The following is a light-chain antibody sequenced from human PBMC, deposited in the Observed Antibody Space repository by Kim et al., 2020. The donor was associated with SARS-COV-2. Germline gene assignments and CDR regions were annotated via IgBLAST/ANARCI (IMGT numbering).Light chain of an antibody. CDR3: QVWDSSGDREV. Sequence: APGKTARITCGVDNIVSKSVHWYLQKPGHAPVLVIYYDGDRPSGIPERFSGSNSGNTATLTISRVEAADEADYYCQVWDSSGDREVFGGGTQLTVL. CDR1: NIVSKS. J-gene: IGLJ3*02. CDR2: YDG. V-gene: IGLV3-21*04.